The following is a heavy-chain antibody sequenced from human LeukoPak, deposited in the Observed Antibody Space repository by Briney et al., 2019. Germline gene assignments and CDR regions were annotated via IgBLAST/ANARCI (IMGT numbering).Heavy chain of an antibody. D-gene: IGHD1-1*01. CDR2: MSSSGSNK. CDR1: GFTFSSYW. Sequence: GGSLRLSCAASGFTFSSYWMSWVRQAPGKGLGWVSVMSSSGSNKYYADSVKGRFTSSRDNSKNTLYLQMSSLRAEDTGVYYCATGRGQWGQGTLVTVSS. V-gene: IGHV3-30-3*01. J-gene: IGHJ4*02. CDR3: ATGRGQ.